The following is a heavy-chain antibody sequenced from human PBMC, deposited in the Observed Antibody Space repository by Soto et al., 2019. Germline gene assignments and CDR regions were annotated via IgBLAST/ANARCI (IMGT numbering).Heavy chain of an antibody. Sequence: VGSLRLSCAASGFTFSNAWMSWVRQAPGKGLEWVGRIKSKTDGGTTDYAAPVKGRFTISRDDSKNTLYLQMNSLKTEDTAVYYCTTCPIAAAGTGEQYYYYYGMDVWGQGTTVTVSS. CDR1: GFTFSNAW. CDR2: IKSKTDGGTT. J-gene: IGHJ6*02. V-gene: IGHV3-15*01. CDR3: TTCPIAAAGTGEQYYYYYGMDV. D-gene: IGHD6-13*01.